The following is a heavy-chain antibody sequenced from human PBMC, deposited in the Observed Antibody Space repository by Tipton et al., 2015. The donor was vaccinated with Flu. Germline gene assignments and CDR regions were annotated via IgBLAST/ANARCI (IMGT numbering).Heavy chain of an antibody. CDR3: ARRDYYDSSGYLADAFDI. J-gene: IGHJ3*02. CDR1: GYSFTSYW. V-gene: IGHV5-51*01. CDR2: IYPGDSDT. D-gene: IGHD3-22*01. Sequence: QLVQSGAEVKKPRESLKISCKGSGYSFTSYWIGWVRQMPGKGLEWMGIIYPGDSDTRYSPSFQGQVTISADKSISTAYLQWSSLKASDTAMYYCARRDYYDSSGYLADAFDIWGQGTMVTVSS.